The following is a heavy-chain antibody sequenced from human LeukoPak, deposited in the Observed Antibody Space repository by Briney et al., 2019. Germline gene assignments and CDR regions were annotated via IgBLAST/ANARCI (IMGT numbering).Heavy chain of an antibody. CDR2: INHSGST. V-gene: IGHV4-34*01. CDR1: GGSFSGYY. D-gene: IGHD3-3*01. Sequence: SETLSLTCAVYGGSFSGYYWSWIRQPPGKGLEWIGEINHSGSTNYNPSLKSRVTISVDTSKNQFSLKLSSVTAADTAVYYCARGRDYDFWSGKGGFDYWGQGTLVTVSS. J-gene: IGHJ4*02. CDR3: ARGRDYDFWSGKGGFDY.